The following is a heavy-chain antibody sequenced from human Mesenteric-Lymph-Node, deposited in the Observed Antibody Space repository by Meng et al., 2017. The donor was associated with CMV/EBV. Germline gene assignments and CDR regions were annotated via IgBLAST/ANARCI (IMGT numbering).Heavy chain of an antibody. V-gene: IGHV4-59*01. Sequence: SETLSLTCTVSGGSIGTYYWSWIRQPPGKGLEWIGHIYYSGSTTYNPSLKTRVTISINTPGNQFSLNLTSVTAADTAVYYCARDPGRGYCSGGSCFSGWFDPWGQGTLVTVSS. CDR3: ARDPGRGYCSGGSCFSGWFDP. J-gene: IGHJ5*02. CDR2: IYYSGST. CDR1: GGSIGTYY. D-gene: IGHD2-15*01.